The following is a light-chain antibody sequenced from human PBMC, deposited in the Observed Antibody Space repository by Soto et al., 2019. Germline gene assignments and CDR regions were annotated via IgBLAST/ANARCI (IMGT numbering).Light chain of an antibody. J-gene: IGLJ2*01. Sequence: QSVLTQPPSVSAAPGQKDTISYSGSSSNIGNNYVSWYQQFPEAAPRLLMYDNDKRPSGIPDRFSGSKSGTSATLVITGLQTGDEADYYCATWDRSLSAGVFGGGTKLTVL. CDR3: ATWDRSLSAGV. V-gene: IGLV1-51*01. CDR1: SSNIGNNY. CDR2: DND.